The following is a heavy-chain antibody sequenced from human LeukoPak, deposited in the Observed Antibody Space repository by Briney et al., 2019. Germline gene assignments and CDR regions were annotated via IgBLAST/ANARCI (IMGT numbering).Heavy chain of an antibody. CDR3: ARDNGGGYDSSGYKTYYFDY. CDR2: IKQDGSEK. J-gene: IGHJ4*02. V-gene: IGHV3-7*01. CDR1: GFTFSSYW. Sequence: GGFLRLSCAASGFTFSSYWMSWVRQAPGKGLEWVANIKQDGSEKYYVDSVKGRFTISRDNAKNSLYLQMNSLRAEDTAVYYCARDNGGGYDSSGYKTYYFDYWGQGTLVTVSS. D-gene: IGHD3-22*01.